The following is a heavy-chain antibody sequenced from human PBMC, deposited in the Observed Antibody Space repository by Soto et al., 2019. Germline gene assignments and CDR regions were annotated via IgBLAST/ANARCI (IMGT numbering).Heavy chain of an antibody. CDR1: GYSFASHW. J-gene: IGHJ1*01. CDR3: ARGLGYCSGGSCSGFQH. Sequence: GESLKISCKGSGYSFASHWIGWVRQMPGKGLEWMGIIYPGDSDTRYSPSFQGQVTISADKSISTAYLQWSSLKASDTAMHYCARGLGYCSGGSCSGFQHWGQGTLVTVSS. CDR2: IYPGDSDT. D-gene: IGHD2-15*01. V-gene: IGHV5-51*01.